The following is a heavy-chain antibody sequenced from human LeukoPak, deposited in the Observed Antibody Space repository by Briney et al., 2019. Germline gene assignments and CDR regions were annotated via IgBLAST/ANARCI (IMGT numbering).Heavy chain of an antibody. CDR1: GFTFSSYS. Sequence: GGSLRLSCAASGFTFSSYSMNWVRQAPGKGLEWASSISSSSNYIYYADSVKGRFTISRDNAKNSLYLQMNSLRAEDTAVYYCARDLGSGWQYYFDYWGQGTLVTVSS. CDR3: ARDLGSGWQYYFDY. CDR2: ISSSSNYI. J-gene: IGHJ4*02. D-gene: IGHD6-19*01. V-gene: IGHV3-21*01.